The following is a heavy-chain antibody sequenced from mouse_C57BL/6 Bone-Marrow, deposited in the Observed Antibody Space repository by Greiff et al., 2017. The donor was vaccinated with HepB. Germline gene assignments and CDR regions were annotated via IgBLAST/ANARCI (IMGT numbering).Heavy chain of an antibody. CDR2: IYPGDGDT. CDR3: APYYYGLAY. V-gene: IGHV1-82*01. Sequence: VQLQQSGPELVKPGASVKISCKASGYAFSSSWMNWVKQRPGKGLEWIGRIYPGDGDTNYNGKFKGKATLTADKSSSTAYIQLSSLTSEDSAVYFCAPYYYGLAYWGQGTLVTVSA. CDR1: GYAFSSSW. J-gene: IGHJ3*01. D-gene: IGHD1-1*01.